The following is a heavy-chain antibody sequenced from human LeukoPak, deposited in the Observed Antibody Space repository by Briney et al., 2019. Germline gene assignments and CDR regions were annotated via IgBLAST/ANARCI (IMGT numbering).Heavy chain of an antibody. CDR3: ARDLRIAVAGPFDY. J-gene: IGHJ4*02. V-gene: IGHV1-18*01. D-gene: IGHD6-19*01. CDR2: ISAYNGNT. CDR1: GYTFTSYG. Sequence: ASVKVSCKASGYTFTSYGISWVRQAPGQGLEWMGWISAYNGNTNYAQKLQGRVTMTTDTSTSTAYMELRSLRSVDTAVYYCARDLRIAVAGPFDYWGQGTLVTVSS.